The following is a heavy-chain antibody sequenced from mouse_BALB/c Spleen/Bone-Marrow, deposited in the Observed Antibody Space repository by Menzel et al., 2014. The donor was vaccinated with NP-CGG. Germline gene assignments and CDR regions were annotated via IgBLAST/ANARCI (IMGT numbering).Heavy chain of an antibody. CDR2: KSYDGSN. Sequence: EVHLVESGPGLVKPSQSLSLTCSVTGYSITSGYYWNCIRQFPGNKLEWMGYKSYDGSNNYNPSLKNRMSITRDTSKNQFFLELNSVTTEDTGTYYCARDRGHYFDYWGQGTTLTVSS. CDR1: GYSITSGYY. D-gene: IGHD3-1*01. CDR3: ARDRGHYFDY. J-gene: IGHJ2*01. V-gene: IGHV3-6*02.